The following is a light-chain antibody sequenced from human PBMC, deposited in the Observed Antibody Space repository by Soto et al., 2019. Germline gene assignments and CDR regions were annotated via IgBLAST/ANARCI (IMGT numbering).Light chain of an antibody. CDR3: GTWDSSLRGV. CDR2: ENN. Sequence: QSVLTQPPSVSAAPGQKVTISCSGSSSNIGNNYVSWYQQLPGTAPKLLIYENNKRPSGIPDRFSGSKSGTSATLGITGLKTGDEDDYYCGTWDSSLRGVFGGGTKLTVL. V-gene: IGLV1-51*02. CDR1: SSNIGNNY. J-gene: IGLJ2*01.